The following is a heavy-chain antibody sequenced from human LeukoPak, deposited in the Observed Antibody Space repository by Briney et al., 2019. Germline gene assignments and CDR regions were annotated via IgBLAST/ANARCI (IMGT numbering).Heavy chain of an antibody. D-gene: IGHD3-3*01. Sequence: ASVKVSCKASGYTFTSYGISWVRQAPGQGLERMGWISAYNGNTNYAQKLQGRVTMTTDTSTSTAYMELRSLRSDDTAVYYCARNYDFWSGSLPFDYWGQGTLVTVSS. CDR3: ARNYDFWSGSLPFDY. CDR1: GYTFTSYG. V-gene: IGHV1-18*01. CDR2: ISAYNGNT. J-gene: IGHJ4*02.